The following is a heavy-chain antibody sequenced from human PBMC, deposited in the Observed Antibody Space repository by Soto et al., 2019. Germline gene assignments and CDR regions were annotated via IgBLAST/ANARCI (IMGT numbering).Heavy chain of an antibody. Sequence: QVQLVQSGAEMKKPGASVKLSCKASGITYNTYAIHWVRQAPGQGLEWMGWINACNGDTRYSQNFQGRVTLTRDTAASTVYMYLDSLRSGDTGVYYCARAISGYVTWGQGTLVTVSS. D-gene: IGHD5-12*01. V-gene: IGHV1-3*01. CDR2: INACNGDT. CDR3: ARAISGYVT. CDR1: GITYNTYA. J-gene: IGHJ4*02.